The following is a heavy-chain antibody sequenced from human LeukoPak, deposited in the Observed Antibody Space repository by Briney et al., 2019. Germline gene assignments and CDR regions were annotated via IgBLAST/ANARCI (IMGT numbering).Heavy chain of an antibody. J-gene: IGHJ3*02. D-gene: IGHD3-22*01. CDR2: VIPILGIA. V-gene: IGHV1-69*02. Sequence: SVKVSCKASGGTFSSYTISWVRQAPGQGLEWMGRVIPILGIANYAQKFQGRVTITADKSTSTAYMELSSLRSEDTAVYYCASPGRDYYYDSSGYYYAGDAFDIRGQGTMVTVSS. CDR1: GGTFSSYT. CDR3: ASPGRDYYYDSSGYYYAGDAFDI.